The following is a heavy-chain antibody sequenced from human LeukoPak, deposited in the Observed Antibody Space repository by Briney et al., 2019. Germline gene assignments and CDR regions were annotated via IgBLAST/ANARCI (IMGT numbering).Heavy chain of an antibody. Sequence: SEILSLTCAVYGGSFSGYYWSWIRQPPGKGLEWIGEINHSGSTNYNPSLKSRVTISVDTSKNQFSLKPSSVTAADTAVYYCARSITMIVAYYFDYWGQGTLVTVSS. J-gene: IGHJ4*02. D-gene: IGHD3-22*01. CDR2: INHSGST. V-gene: IGHV4-34*01. CDR3: ARSITMIVAYYFDY. CDR1: GGSFSGYY.